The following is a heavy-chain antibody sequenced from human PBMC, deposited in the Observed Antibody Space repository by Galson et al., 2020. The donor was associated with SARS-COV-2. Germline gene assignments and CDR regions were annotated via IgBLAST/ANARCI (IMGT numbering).Heavy chain of an antibody. CDR1: GFTFSDYA. Sequence: GESLKTSCAASGFTFSDYAVSWVRQAPGKGLDWVSAISISGGSTYYADSAKGRFTISRDNSKNTLYLQMNSLGAEDTAIYYCAKARSSSSAWGYSMDVWGQGTTVTVSS. D-gene: IGHD6-6*01. CDR3: AKARSSSSAWGYSMDV. J-gene: IGHJ6*02. V-gene: IGHV3-23*01. CDR2: ISISGGST.